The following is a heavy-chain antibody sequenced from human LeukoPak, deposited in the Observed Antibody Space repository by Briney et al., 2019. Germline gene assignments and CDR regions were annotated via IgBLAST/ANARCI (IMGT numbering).Heavy chain of an antibody. CDR3: ARDSRSDYNYYYDYGMDV. D-gene: IGHD4-11*01. CDR1: GGSISGYF. J-gene: IGHJ6*02. CDR2: IYYTGST. V-gene: IGHV4-59*01. Sequence: PSETLSLTCTVSGGSISGYFWTWVRQPPGKGLEWIGYIYYTGSTNYNPSLKSRVTISVDTSKNQFSLRLSSVTAADTAVYYCARDSRSDYNYYYDYGMDVWGQGTTVTVSS.